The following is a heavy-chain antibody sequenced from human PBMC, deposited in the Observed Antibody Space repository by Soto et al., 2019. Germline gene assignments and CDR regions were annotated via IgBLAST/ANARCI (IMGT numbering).Heavy chain of an antibody. J-gene: IGHJ4*02. CDR1: GFTFGGYS. CDR3: ARYRSAADLSDFDY. V-gene: IGHV3-49*04. D-gene: IGHD3-16*02. CDR2: ISSRAYSRTT. Sequence: GGSLRLSCTGSGFTFGGYSLSWVRLAPGKGLEWVGSISSRAYSRTTEYAATVRGRFTISRDDSNAVAYLQMNSLKSDDAALYFCARYRSAADLSDFDYWGQGTLFTVS.